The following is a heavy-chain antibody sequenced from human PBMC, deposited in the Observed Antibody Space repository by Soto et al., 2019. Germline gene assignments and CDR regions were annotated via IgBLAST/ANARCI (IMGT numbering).Heavy chain of an antibody. CDR1: GFTFSSYG. Sequence: GGSLRLSCAASGFTFSSYGMHWVRQAPGKGLEWVAVIWYDGSNKYYADSVKGRFTISRDNSNNTLSLQMHILRVEDTAVYFCAKGGYYSLFDIWGQGTMVTVSS. D-gene: IGHD3-16*01. CDR2: IWYDGSNK. J-gene: IGHJ3*02. V-gene: IGHV3-33*03. CDR3: AKGGYYSLFDI.